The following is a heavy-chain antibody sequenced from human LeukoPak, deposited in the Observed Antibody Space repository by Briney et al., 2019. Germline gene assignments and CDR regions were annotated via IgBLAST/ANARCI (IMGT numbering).Heavy chain of an antibody. CDR1: GFTFDDYA. CDR2: ISWNSITI. D-gene: IGHD6-6*01. V-gene: IGHV3-9*01. Sequence: PGRSLRLSCTASGFTFDDYAMHWVRQAPGKGLEWVSGISWNSITIAYADSVKGRFTISRDNAKNSLYLQMNSLRAEDTALYYCAKDQVLYGEYSSFFDYWGQGTLVTVSS. J-gene: IGHJ4*02. CDR3: AKDQVLYGEYSSFFDY.